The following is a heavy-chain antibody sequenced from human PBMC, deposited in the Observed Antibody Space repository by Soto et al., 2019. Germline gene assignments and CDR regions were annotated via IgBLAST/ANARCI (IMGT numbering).Heavy chain of an antibody. Sequence: PGESLKISCKGSGYSFTSYWIGWVRQMPGKGLEWMGIIYPGDSDTRYSPSFQGQVTISADKSISTAYLQWSSLKASDTAMYYCARCRATVYTSRPYGMRVWCPETTVTVS. CDR2: IYPGDSDT. D-gene: IGHD4-4*01. CDR3: ARCRATVYTSRPYGMRV. V-gene: IGHV5-51*01. CDR1: GYSFTSYW. J-gene: IGHJ6*02.